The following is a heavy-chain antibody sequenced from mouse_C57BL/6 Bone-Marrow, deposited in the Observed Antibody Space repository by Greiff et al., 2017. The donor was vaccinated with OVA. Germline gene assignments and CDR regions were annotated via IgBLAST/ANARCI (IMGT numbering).Heavy chain of an antibody. Sequence: EVKLVESGGGLVKPGGSLKLSCAASGFTFSDYGMHWVRQAPEKGLEWVAYISSGSSTIYYADTVKGRFTISRDNAKNTLFLQMTSLRSEDTAMYYCARPIYDGYSGGFAYWGQGTLVTVSA. D-gene: IGHD2-3*01. V-gene: IGHV5-17*01. J-gene: IGHJ3*01. CDR2: ISSGSSTI. CDR1: GFTFSDYG. CDR3: ARPIYDGYSGGFAY.